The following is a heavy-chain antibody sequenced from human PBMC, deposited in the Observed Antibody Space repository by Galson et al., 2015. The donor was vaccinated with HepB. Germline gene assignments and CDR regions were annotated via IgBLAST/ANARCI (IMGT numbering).Heavy chain of an antibody. CDR3: AIHRGPYYDFWSGPRDFDI. Sequence: QSGAEVKKPGESLKISCTGSGYSFTSYWIGWVRQMPGEGLEWMGVIYPGDSDTRYSPYFQGQVTISADKPISTDYPQWSSLKASGTDMYHCAIHRGPYYDFWSGPRDFDIWGHGTMVTVSS. CDR1: GYSFTSYW. D-gene: IGHD3-3*01. CDR2: IYPGDSDT. J-gene: IGHJ3*02. V-gene: IGHV5-51*04.